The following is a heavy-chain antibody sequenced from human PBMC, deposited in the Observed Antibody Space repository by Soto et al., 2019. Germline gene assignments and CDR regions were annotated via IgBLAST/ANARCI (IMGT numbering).Heavy chain of an antibody. CDR3: ARLIGNSWLDS. V-gene: IGHV6-1*01. Sequence: QVQLQQSGPGLVKPSQTLSLTCAISGDSVSTNSATWDWIRQSPSRGLEWLGRTYYRSKWDYDYAASGKGRXTXNXXTSNNQRSLQLDSVTPDDTAVYYCARLIGNSWLDSWGQGTLVTVSS. CDR1: GDSVSTNSAT. D-gene: IGHD2-8*01. J-gene: IGHJ5*01. CDR2: TYYRSKWDY.